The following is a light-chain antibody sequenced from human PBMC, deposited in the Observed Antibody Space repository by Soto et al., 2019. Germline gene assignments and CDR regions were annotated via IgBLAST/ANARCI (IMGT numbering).Light chain of an antibody. CDR2: DAS. V-gene: IGKV3D-15*01. CDR3: QQYSDWPLT. Sequence: EIVMTQSPATLSASPGERATLSCRPSQSINSNLAWYQQRPGQAPRPLIYDASTRANGIPSRFSGNGSGTEFTLTISSLQSEDFAFYYCQQYSDWPLTFGGGTKLEIK. J-gene: IGKJ4*01. CDR1: QSINSN.